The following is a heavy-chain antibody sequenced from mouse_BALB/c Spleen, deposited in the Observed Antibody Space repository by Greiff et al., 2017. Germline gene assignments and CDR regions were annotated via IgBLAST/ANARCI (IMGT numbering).Heavy chain of an antibody. CDR1: GFSLTGYG. V-gene: IGHV2-6-7*01. CDR2: IWGDGST. CDR3: ARARGIPPTMDY. Sequence: QVHVKQSGPGLVAPSQSLSITCTVSGFSLTGYGVNWVRQPPGKGLEWLGMIWGDGSTDYNSALKSRLSISKDNSKSQVFLKMNSLQTDDTARYYCARARGIPPTMDYWGQGTSVTVSS. J-gene: IGHJ4*01.